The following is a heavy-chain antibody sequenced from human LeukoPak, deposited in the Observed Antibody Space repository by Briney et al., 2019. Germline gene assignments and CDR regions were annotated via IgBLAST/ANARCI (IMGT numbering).Heavy chain of an antibody. CDR2: IYYSGST. D-gene: IGHD2-15*01. CDR1: GGSISSYY. CDR3: ARAVGDYFDY. V-gene: IGHV4-59*12. J-gene: IGHJ4*02. Sequence: PSETLSLTCTVSGGSISSYYWSWIRQPPGKGLEWIGYIYYSGSTYYNPSLKSRVTISVDTSKNQFSLKLSSVTAADTAVYYCARAVGDYFDYWGQGTLVTVSS.